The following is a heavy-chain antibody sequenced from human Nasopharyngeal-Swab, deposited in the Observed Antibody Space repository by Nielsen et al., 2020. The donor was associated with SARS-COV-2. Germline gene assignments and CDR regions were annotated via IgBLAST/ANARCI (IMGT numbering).Heavy chain of an antibody. D-gene: IGHD4-17*01. J-gene: IGHJ6*02. CDR3: ARAQRGTVTIYYYYGMDV. V-gene: IGHV4-4*02. Sequence: WIRQPPGKGLEWIGEIYHSGSTNYNPSLKSRVTISVDKSKNQFSPKLSSVTAADTAVYYCARAQRGTVTIYYYYGMDVWGQGTTVTVSS. CDR2: IYHSGST.